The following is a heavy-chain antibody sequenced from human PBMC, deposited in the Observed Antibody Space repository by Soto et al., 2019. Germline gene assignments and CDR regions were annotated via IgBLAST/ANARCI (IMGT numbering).Heavy chain of an antibody. D-gene: IGHD6-13*01. CDR3: VSWVSAKFAS. CDR2: ISSNGENT. J-gene: IGHJ5*01. V-gene: IGHV3-23*01. Sequence: GRSLRLSCAASRFTSGYHAMNWVRQAPGKGLEWVSTISSNGENTHYADSVKGRFIISSDNSSNTVALQMNSLRVEDTAIYYCVSWVSAKFASWGKGTLVTVSS. CDR1: RFTSGYHA.